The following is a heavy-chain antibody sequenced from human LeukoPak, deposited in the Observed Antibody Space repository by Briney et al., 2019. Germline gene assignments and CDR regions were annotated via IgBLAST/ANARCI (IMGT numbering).Heavy chain of an antibody. V-gene: IGHV3-30*04. CDR2: ISYDGSNK. Sequence: GGSLRLSCAASGFTFSSYAMHWVRQAPGKGLEWVAVISYDGSNKYYADSVKGRFTISRDDSKNTLYLQMNSLRAEDTAAYYCAKGYYFDILSGYSSLDSWGQGTLVTVSS. J-gene: IGHJ4*02. CDR3: AKGYYFDILSGYSSLDS. D-gene: IGHD3-9*01. CDR1: GFTFSSYA.